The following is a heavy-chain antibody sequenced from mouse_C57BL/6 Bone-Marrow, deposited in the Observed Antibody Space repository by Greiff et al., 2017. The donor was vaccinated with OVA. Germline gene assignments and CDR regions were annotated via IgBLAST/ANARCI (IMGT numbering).Heavy chain of an antibody. J-gene: IGHJ3*01. V-gene: IGHV1-81*01. CDR3: ARDSSGYEFAY. D-gene: IGHD3-2*02. Sequence: QVQLQQSGAELARPGASVKLSCKASGYTFTSYGISWVKQRTGQGLEWIGEIYPRSGNTYYNEKFKGKATLTADKSSSTAYMELRSLTSEDSAVYFCARDSSGYEFAYWGPGALVTVAA. CDR1: GYTFTSYG. CDR2: IYPRSGNT.